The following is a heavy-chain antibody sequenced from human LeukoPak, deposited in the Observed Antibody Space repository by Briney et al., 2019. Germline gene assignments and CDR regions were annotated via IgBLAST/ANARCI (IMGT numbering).Heavy chain of an antibody. J-gene: IGHJ4*02. V-gene: IGHV3-23*01. CDR3: AKGRRKTTVTTGFDY. CDR1: GFTFSSYA. Sequence: GGSLRLSCAASGFTFSSYAMSWVRQAPGKGLEWVSAISGSGGSTYYADSVKGRFTISRDNSKNTLYLQMNSLRAEDTAVHYCAKGRRKTTVTTGFDYWGQGTLVTVSS. CDR2: ISGSGGST. D-gene: IGHD4-17*01.